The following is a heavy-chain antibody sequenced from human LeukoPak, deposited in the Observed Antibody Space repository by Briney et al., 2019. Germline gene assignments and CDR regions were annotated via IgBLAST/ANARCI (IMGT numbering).Heavy chain of an antibody. J-gene: IGHJ4*02. V-gene: IGHV3-53*01. D-gene: IGHD3-10*01. CDR1: GFTVSSNY. CDR3: AVVRGVMGY. CDR2: IYSGGST. Sequence: GGSLRLSCAASGFTVSSNYMSWVRQAPGKGLEWVSVIYSGGSTYYVDSVKGRFTISRDDAKSSVYLQMNSLRAEDTAVYYCAVVRGVMGYWGQGTLVTVSS.